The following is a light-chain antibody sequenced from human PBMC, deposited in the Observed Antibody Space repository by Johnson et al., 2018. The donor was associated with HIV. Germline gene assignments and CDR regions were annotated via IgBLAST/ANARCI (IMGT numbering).Light chain of an antibody. CDR1: SSNIGNNY. Sequence: QSVLTQPPSVSAAPGQKVTISCSGSSSNIGNNYVSWYQQFPGTAPKLLIYDNNRRPSGTPDRFSGSKSGTSATLGITGLQTGDEADYYCGTWDSSLNSYVFGTGTKVTVL. V-gene: IGLV1-51*01. CDR2: DNN. J-gene: IGLJ1*01. CDR3: GTWDSSLNSYV.